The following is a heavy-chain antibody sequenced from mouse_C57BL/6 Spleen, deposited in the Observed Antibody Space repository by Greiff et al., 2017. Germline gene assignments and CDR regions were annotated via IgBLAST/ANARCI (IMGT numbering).Heavy chain of an antibody. CDR3: AKRRGYDDYEAMDD. CDR2: IWGGGST. Sequence: VQLQQSGPGLVAPSQSLSITCTVSGFSLTSYGVDWVRQPPGKGLEWLGVIWGGGSTNYNSALKTRLSISKDNYKSQVFVKMNRLETEDTAMYDGAKRRGYDDYEAMDDGGKGTSVTVSS. D-gene: IGHD2-2*01. J-gene: IGHJ4*01. CDR1: GFSLTSYG. V-gene: IGHV2-9*01.